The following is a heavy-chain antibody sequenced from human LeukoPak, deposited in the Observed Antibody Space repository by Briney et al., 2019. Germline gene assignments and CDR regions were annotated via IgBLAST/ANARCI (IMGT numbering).Heavy chain of an antibody. Sequence: PGGSLRLSCAASGFTFSSYGMHWVRQVPGKGLEWVAAIWYDGNNKYYADSVKGRFTISRDNSRNTLSLQMNSLRAEDTAVYYCTRDGEDDSSGHYKPFDYWGQGTLVTVSS. D-gene: IGHD3-22*01. J-gene: IGHJ4*02. CDR3: TRDGEDDSSGHYKPFDY. CDR1: GFTFSSYG. V-gene: IGHV3-33*01. CDR2: IWYDGNNK.